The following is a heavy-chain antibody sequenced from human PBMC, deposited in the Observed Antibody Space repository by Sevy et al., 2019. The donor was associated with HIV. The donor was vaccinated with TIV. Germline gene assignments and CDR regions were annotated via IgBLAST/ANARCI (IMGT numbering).Heavy chain of an antibody. V-gene: IGHV3-7*01. CDR2: IKHDGSKK. D-gene: IGHD6-13*01. J-gene: IGHJ4*02. CDR3: EREIAAAGSY. Sequence: GGSLRLSCAASGFTFSSYWMTWVRQAPGKGLEWVANIKHDGSKKYYVDSVKGRFTISRDNAKNSVYLQMNSLRAEDTAVYYCEREIAAAGSYWGQGTLVTVSS. CDR1: GFTFSSYW.